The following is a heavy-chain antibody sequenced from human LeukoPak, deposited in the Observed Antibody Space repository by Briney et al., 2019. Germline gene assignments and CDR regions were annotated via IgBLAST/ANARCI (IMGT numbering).Heavy chain of an antibody. Sequence: SVKVSCKASGGTFSSYAISWVRQAPGQGLEWMGGIIPIFGTANYAQKFQGRVTITADESTSTAYMELSSLRAEDTALYYCAIMTTVVTNFDYWGQGTLVTVSS. CDR2: IIPIFGTA. CDR1: GGTFSSYA. V-gene: IGHV1-69*13. J-gene: IGHJ4*02. CDR3: AIMTTVVTNFDY. D-gene: IGHD4-23*01.